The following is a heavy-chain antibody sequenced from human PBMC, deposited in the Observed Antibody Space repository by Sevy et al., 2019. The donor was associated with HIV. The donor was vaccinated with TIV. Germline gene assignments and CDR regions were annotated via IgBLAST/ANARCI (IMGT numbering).Heavy chain of an antibody. CDR2: IKQAGSEK. J-gene: IGHJ4*02. CDR1: GFNFSTYW. CDR3: AREGVEAVMGFDH. D-gene: IGHD3-16*01. V-gene: IGHV3-7*03. Sequence: GGSLRLSCGVFGFNFSTYWMSWVRQAPGKGLEWVANIKQAGSEKYYLDSLKGRFTISRDNAKKSLYLQMNSLTAEDTAVYYCAREGVEAVMGFDHWGQGTLVTVSS.